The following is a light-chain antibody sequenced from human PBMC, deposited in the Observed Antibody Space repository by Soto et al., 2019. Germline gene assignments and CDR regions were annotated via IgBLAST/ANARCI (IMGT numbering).Light chain of an antibody. CDR1: QSISTY. CDR3: QQSYSTPRIT. J-gene: IGKJ3*01. CDR2: GAS. V-gene: IGKV1-39*01. Sequence: DIQMTQSPSSLSASVGDRVTITCRASQSISTYLTWYQQKPRKAPKLLIYGASRLQSGVPSRFSGSGSGTNFHLTIGNLQPEDFATYYCQQSYSTPRITFGPGTKVDIK.